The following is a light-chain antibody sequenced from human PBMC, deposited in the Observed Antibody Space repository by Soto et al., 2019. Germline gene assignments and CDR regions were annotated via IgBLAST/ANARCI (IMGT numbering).Light chain of an antibody. Sequence: DIQMTQSPSTLSASVGDRVTITCRASQSINRRLAWYQQKPGKAPNLLIYDASTLESGVPARFSGGDSGTESTLTISSLQPDDFTTFYCQQYNSYPWTFGQGTKVDIK. CDR2: DAS. CDR1: QSINRR. CDR3: QQYNSYPWT. V-gene: IGKV1-5*01. J-gene: IGKJ1*01.